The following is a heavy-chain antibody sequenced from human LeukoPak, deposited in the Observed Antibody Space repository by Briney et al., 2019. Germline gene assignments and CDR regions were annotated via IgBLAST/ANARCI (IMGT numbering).Heavy chain of an antibody. J-gene: IGHJ3*02. CDR1: GGSISNYY. CDR2: ISYSGNT. D-gene: IGHD3-22*01. Sequence: SETLSLTCTVSGGSISNYYWSWIRQPPGKGLEWIGFISYSGNTNYNPSLKGRVTISLDTSKNQFSLKLISVTAADTALYYCARGLFLSGYLDAFDIWGQGTVVTVSS. CDR3: ARGLFLSGYLDAFDI. V-gene: IGHV4-59*01.